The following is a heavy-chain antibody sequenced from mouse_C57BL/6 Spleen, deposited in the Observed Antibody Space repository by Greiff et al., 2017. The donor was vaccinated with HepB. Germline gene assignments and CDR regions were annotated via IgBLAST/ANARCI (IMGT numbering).Heavy chain of an antibody. CDR3: ARHDDYDGGFDYAMDY. Sequence: VKLVESGPGLVAPSQSLSITCTVSGFSLTSYGVHWVRQPPGKGLEWLVVIWSDGSTTYNSALKSRLSISKDNSKSQVFLKMNSLQTDDTAMYYCARHDDYDGGFDYAMDYWGQGTSVTVSS. D-gene: IGHD2-4*01. J-gene: IGHJ4*01. V-gene: IGHV2-6-1*01. CDR2: IWSDGST. CDR1: GFSLTSYG.